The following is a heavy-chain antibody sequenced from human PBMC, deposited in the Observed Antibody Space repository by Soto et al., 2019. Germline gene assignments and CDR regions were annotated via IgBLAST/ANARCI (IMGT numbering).Heavy chain of an antibody. CDR1: GGSISNSSYL. J-gene: IGHJ4*02. V-gene: IGHV4-39*01. CDR2: VSYSGST. Sequence: LSLTCTVSGGSISNSSYLWGWIRQPPGKGLQWIGRVSYSGSTYYNPSLKSRVTISVDTSKTQSSLRLSSVTAADTAVYYCSRIAVSGPITGFDYWGQGALVTVSS. D-gene: IGHD6-19*01. CDR3: SRIAVSGPITGFDY.